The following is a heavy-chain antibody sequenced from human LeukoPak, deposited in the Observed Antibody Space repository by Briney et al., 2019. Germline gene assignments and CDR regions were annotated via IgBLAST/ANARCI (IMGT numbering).Heavy chain of an antibody. J-gene: IGHJ4*02. CDR3: ARALGYSYGYAVDY. CDR2: ISSSSGTI. Sequence: PGGSLRLSCAACGFIFSNYNMNWVRHTPGKGREWLSYISSSSGTIYYADSVKGRFTISGDNAKNSMYLQINSLRAEDTAVYYCARALGYSYGYAVDYWGQGTLVTVSS. CDR1: GFIFSNYN. V-gene: IGHV3-48*01. D-gene: IGHD5-18*01.